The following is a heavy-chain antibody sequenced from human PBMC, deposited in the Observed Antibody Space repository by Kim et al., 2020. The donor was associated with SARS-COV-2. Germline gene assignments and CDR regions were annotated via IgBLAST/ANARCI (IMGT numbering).Heavy chain of an antibody. J-gene: IGHJ4*02. V-gene: IGHV3-23*01. D-gene: IGHD5-12*01. CDR2: SDGST. Sequence: SDGSTCYADPVKGRFTIHRDHSKNTLSLQMNSLRVEATAVYYCFSGYFDYWGQGALVTVSS. CDR3: FSGYFDY.